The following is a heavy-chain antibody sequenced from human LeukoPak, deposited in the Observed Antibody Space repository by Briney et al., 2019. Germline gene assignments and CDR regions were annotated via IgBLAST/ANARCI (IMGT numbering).Heavy chain of an antibody. D-gene: IGHD1-26*01. CDR1: GFTFSSYA. Sequence: GGSLRLSCAASGFTFSSYAMSWVRQAPGKGLEWVSGISASGDTTNYAESVKGRFTISRDNSKNTLDLHMNSLRVEDTALYYCAKDMGYRGEGATPDNWGQGTLVTVSS. CDR3: AKDMGYRGEGATPDN. J-gene: IGHJ4*02. CDR2: ISASGDTT. V-gene: IGHV3-23*01.